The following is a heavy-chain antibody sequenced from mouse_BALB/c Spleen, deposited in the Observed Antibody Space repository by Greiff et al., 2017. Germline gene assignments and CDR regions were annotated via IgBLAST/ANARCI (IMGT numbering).Heavy chain of an antibody. CDR1: GYAFSSYW. Sequence: QVQLQQSGAELVRPGSSVKISCKASGYAFSSYWMNWVKQRPGQGLEWIGQIYPGDGDTNYNGKFKGKATLTADKSSSTAYMQLSSLTSEDSAVYFCARVSDARYFDVWGAGTTVTVSS. V-gene: IGHV1-80*01. CDR3: ARVSDARYFDV. D-gene: IGHD6-2*01. CDR2: IYPGDGDT. J-gene: IGHJ1*01.